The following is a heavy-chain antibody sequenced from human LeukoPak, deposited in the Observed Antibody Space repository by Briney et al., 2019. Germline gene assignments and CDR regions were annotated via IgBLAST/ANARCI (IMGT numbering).Heavy chain of an antibody. CDR2: GSESGGT. CDR3: ARDEYCSSTSCYNDCYYYYMDV. Sequence: PSETLSLTCAVYGGSLNGHYWSWIRQPPGKGLEWIGEGSESGGTKFNPSLKSRVTISADTSKNQFSLKLSSVTAADTAVYYCARDEYCSSTSCYNDCYYYYMDVWGKGTTVTVSS. D-gene: IGHD2-2*02. V-gene: IGHV4-34*01. J-gene: IGHJ6*03. CDR1: GGSLNGHY.